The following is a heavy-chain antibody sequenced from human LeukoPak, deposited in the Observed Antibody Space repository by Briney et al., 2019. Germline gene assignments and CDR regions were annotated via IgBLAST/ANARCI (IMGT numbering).Heavy chain of an antibody. CDR1: GFTFSSYG. D-gene: IGHD1-26*01. J-gene: IGHJ4*02. Sequence: GGSLRLSCAASGFTFSSYGMHWVRQAPGKGLEWVAVIWYDGSNKYHADSVKGRFTISRDNSKNTLYLQMNSLRAEDTAVYYCAKDDSSGSYPMGIDYWGQGTLVTVSS. CDR2: IWYDGSNK. V-gene: IGHV3-33*06. CDR3: AKDDSSGSYPMGIDY.